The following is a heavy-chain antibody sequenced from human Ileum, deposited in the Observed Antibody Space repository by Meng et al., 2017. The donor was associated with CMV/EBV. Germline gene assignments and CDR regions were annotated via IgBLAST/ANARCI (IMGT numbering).Heavy chain of an antibody. D-gene: IGHD6-13*01. CDR1: GFTFDDYG. V-gene: IGHV3-20*04. J-gene: IGHJ6*02. CDR2: INWNGGST. Sequence: GESLKISCAASGFTFDDYGMSWVRQAPGKGLEWVSGINWNGGSTGYADYVKGRFTISRDNAKNSLYLQMNSLRAEDADLYYCARKSGAAAGRLPGNYNGMDVWGQGNTVTVSS. CDR3: ARKSGAAAGRLPGNYNGMDV.